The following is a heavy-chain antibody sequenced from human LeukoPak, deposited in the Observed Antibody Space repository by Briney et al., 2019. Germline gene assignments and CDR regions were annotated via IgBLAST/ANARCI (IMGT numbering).Heavy chain of an antibody. V-gene: IGHV1-2*02. CDR1: GYTFTGYN. J-gene: IGHJ6*02. CDR2: INPNSGGT. D-gene: IGHD6-13*01. Sequence: ASVKVSCKASGYTFTGYNMHWVRQAPGQGLEWMGWINPNSGGTKYAQKFQGRVTMTRDTSISTACMELSRLRSDDTAVYYCARDPDPIAAAGTAYYYGMDVWGQGTTVTVSS. CDR3: ARDPDPIAAAGTAYYYGMDV.